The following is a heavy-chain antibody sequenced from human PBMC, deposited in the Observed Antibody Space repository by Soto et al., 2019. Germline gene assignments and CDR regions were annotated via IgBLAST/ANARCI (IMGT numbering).Heavy chain of an antibody. D-gene: IGHD4-17*01. CDR1: GFTFSSYA. J-gene: IGHJ3*02. V-gene: IGHV3-23*01. CDR3: AKGWGYGDYDAFDI. CDR2: FSCRVGST. Sequence: GGSLRLSCAASGFTFSSYAMSWVRQAPGKGLEWVSVFSCRVGSTYYADSVKGRFTISRDNSKKTLYLQMNSLRAEDTAVYSCAKGWGYGDYDAFDIWGQGTMVTVSS.